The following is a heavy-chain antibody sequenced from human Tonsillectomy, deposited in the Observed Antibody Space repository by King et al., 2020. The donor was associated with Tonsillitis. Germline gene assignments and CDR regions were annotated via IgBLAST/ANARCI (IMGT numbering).Heavy chain of an antibody. J-gene: IGHJ3*02. V-gene: IGHV3-23*04. Sequence: VQLVESGGGWVQPGGSLRLSCAASVFTFSSYAISWVRQDPGKGLEWVSTISASGGSAYYADSVQGRFTISRDNSKDTLYLQMNSLRVEDTAVYYCAKGRSSGYNAFDIWGQGTMVTVSS. CDR3: AKGRSSGYNAFDI. CDR2: ISASGGSA. D-gene: IGHD3-3*01. CDR1: VFTFSSYA.